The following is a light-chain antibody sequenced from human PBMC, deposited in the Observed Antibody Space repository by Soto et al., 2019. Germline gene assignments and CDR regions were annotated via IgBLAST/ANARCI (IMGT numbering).Light chain of an antibody. J-gene: IGLJ7*01. CDR3: SSFTSITTLV. Sequence: QSVLTQPASVSGSPGQSITISCTGTSSDIGAYDYVSWYQQHPGKAPKLLIYEVSNRPSGVSTRFSGSKSGNTASLTISGLRAEDEANYHCSSFTSITTLVFGGGTQLTVL. V-gene: IGLV2-14*01. CDR2: EVS. CDR1: SSDIGAYDY.